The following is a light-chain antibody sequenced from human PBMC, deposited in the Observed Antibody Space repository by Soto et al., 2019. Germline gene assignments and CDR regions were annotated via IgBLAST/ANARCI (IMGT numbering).Light chain of an antibody. V-gene: IGKV3-20*01. CDR3: QHYGGSFI. CDR2: NTS. CDR1: QSVSSN. J-gene: IGKJ3*01. Sequence: EIVITNTPATLSVSPGESASLSSRASQSVSSNLAWYKQKPGQAPRLLIYNTSSRATGIPDRFSGSGSGTDFTLSISRLEPEDFAVYYCQHYGGSFIFGPGTKVDI.